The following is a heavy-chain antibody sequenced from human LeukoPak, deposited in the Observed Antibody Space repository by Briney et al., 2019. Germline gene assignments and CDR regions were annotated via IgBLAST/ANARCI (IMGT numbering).Heavy chain of an antibody. J-gene: IGHJ5*02. CDR3: ARGSDCSGGSFYRENWFDP. D-gene: IGHD2-15*01. V-gene: IGHV4-30-4*01. CDR1: GGSISSGDYY. Sequence: SETLSLTCTVSGGSISSGDYYWRWLRQPPGKGLEWIGYIYYSGSTYYNPSLKSRFTISVHTPKNKFSLKLSSVTAADTAVYYCARGSDCSGGSFYRENWFDPRGQGTLGTVS. CDR2: IYYSGST.